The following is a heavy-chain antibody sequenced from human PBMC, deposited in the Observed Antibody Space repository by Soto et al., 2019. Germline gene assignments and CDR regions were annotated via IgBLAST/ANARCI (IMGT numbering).Heavy chain of an antibody. V-gene: IGHV1-69*01. Sequence: QVQLVQSGAEVKKPGSSVKVSCKTSGVSFNNNGIGWVRQAPGHGLEWMGGVSPPFRTSNYARKFQGRISITADASTGTDNMELSSLTSEDTAQYYCARVLYYGSGSYSPYGMDVGGQGTTVTVSS. J-gene: IGHJ6*02. D-gene: IGHD3-10*01. CDR2: VSPPFRTS. CDR1: GVSFNNNG. CDR3: ARVLYYGSGSYSPYGMDV.